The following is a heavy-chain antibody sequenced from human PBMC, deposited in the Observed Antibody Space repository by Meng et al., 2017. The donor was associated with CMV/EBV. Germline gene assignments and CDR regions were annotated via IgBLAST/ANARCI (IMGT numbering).Heavy chain of an antibody. CDR3: ARDPSLRWIDY. D-gene: IGHD4-23*01. Sequence: QPPLQESGPGRVKPSETLSLTCTVSGGSISSSSYYWGWIRQPPGKGLEWIGSIYYSGSTYYNPSLKSRVTISVDTSKNQFSLKLSSVTAADTAVYYCARDPSLRWIDYWGQGTLVTVSS. V-gene: IGHV4-39*07. CDR1: GGSISSSSYY. CDR2: IYYSGST. J-gene: IGHJ4*02.